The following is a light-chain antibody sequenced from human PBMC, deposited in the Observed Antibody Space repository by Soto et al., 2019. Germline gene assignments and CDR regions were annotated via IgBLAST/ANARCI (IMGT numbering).Light chain of an antibody. J-gene: IGLJ1*01. Sequence: QSVLTQPPSASGTPRQRVTISCSGSSSNIGSNYVYWYQQLPGTAPKLLIYRNNQRPSGVPDRFSGSKSGTSASLAISGLRSEDEADYYCAAWDDSTYVFGTGTKVTVL. CDR3: AAWDDSTYV. CDR2: RNN. V-gene: IGLV1-47*01. CDR1: SSNIGSNY.